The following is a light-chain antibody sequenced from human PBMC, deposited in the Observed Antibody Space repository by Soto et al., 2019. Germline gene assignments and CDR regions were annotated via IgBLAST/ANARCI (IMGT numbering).Light chain of an antibody. CDR2: DVS. CDR3: SSYTSGSTVV. CDR1: SSDVGGYNY. Sequence: QCALTQPASVKGFPGRATPISCTGTSSDVGGYNYVSWYQHFPGKAPKLIIYDVSNRPSGVSNRFSGSKSGNTASLTISGLQAEDEADYYCSSYTSGSTVVFGGGTKVTV. J-gene: IGLJ2*01. V-gene: IGLV2-14*03.